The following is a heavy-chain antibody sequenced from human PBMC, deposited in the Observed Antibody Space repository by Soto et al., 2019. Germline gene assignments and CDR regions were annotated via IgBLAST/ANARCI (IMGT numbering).Heavy chain of an antibody. J-gene: IGHJ6*02. D-gene: IGHD1-26*01. CDR1: GYSFTRNG. Sequence: QVHLVQSGAELKKPGASVRVSCKASGYSFTRNGISWVRRAPGQGLEGMGWISAKNGDTNYAQKFQGRVIMTTDTSTSTAYMELRSLRSDDTAVYYCVRDRDSDTWPSRDVWGQGTTVTVSS. CDR2: ISAKNGDT. CDR3: VRDRDSDTWPSRDV. V-gene: IGHV1-18*01.